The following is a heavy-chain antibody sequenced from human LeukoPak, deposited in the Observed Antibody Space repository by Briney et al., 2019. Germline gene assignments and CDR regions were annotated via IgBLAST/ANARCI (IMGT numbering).Heavy chain of an antibody. V-gene: IGHV4-39*01. D-gene: IGHD2-15*01. J-gene: IGHJ5*02. CDR2: IYYSGRT. Sequence: PSETLSLTCTVSGGSISSSSYYWGWIRQPPGKGLEWIGSIYYSGRTYYNPSLKSRVTISVDTSKNQFSLKLSSVTAADTAVYYCARHPADIVVVVAAIPWFDPWGQGTLVTVSS. CDR1: GGSISSSSYY. CDR3: ARHPADIVVVVAAIPWFDP.